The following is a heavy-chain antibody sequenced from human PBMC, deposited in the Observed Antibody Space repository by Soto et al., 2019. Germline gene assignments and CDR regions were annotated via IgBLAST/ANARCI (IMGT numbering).Heavy chain of an antibody. V-gene: IGHV3-15*01. Sequence: GGSLRLSCAASGFTFSNAWMSWVRQAPGKGLEWVGRIKGKTDGGTTDYAAPVKGRFTISRDDSKNTLYLQMNSLKTEDTAVYYCTTVGVVPATMMAYYFDSWGQGTLVTVSS. CDR3: TTVGVVPATMMAYYFDS. D-gene: IGHD2-2*01. J-gene: IGHJ4*02. CDR1: GFTFSNAW. CDR2: IKGKTDGGTT.